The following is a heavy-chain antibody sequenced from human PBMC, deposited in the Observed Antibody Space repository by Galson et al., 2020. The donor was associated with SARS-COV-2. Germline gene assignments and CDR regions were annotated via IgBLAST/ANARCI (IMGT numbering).Heavy chain of an antibody. CDR2: FDPEDGET. CDR1: GYTLTELS. D-gene: IGHD1-26*01. Sequence: ASVKVSCKGSGYTLTELSMHWVRQAPGKGLEWMGGFDPEDGETSYAQKFQGRVTMTEDTSTDTAYMELSSLRSEDTAVYYCATSGVVGAPSWFDPWGQGTLVTVSS. J-gene: IGHJ5*02. CDR3: ATSGVVGAPSWFDP. V-gene: IGHV1-24*01.